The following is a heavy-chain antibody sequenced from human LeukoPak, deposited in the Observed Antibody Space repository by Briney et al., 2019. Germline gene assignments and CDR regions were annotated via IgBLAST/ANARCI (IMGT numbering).Heavy chain of an antibody. J-gene: IGHJ4*02. Sequence: GSSVTVSCLACGWTFTDYYMHWLGPAPGKGFDWMGWINPTDGETNYAQRFHGGVTQTRDRSISRAHMEVSRLRSDDTAVYYCVRANFFYCCRSTCLFDYWGQGTLVTVSS. CDR1: GWTFTDYY. CDR3: VRANFFYCCRSTCLFDY. D-gene: IGHD2-2*01. V-gene: IGHV1-2*02. CDR2: INPTDGET.